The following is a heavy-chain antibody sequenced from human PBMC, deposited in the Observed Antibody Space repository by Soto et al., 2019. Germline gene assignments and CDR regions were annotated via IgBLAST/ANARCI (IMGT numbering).Heavy chain of an antibody. J-gene: IGHJ6*02. Sequence: QVQLVQSGAGVKKPGSSAKVSCQASGGSFRRDGINWVRQAPGQGLEWMGGIIPNFGTANYAQKFRGRVTISVDNSTGTVYMELRSRSSEETAVYYCTKIVGGGRSSSCGMDAWCQATTVIVSS. CDR1: GGSFRRDG. CDR3: TKIVGGGRSSSCGMDA. D-gene: IGHD2-2*01. CDR2: IIPNFGTA. V-gene: IGHV1-69*06.